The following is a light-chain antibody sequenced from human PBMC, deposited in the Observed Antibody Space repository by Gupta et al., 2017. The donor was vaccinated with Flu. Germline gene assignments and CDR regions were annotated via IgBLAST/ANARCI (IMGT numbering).Light chain of an antibody. CDR3: SSYTSSSTLT. CDR2: EVS. CDR1: SSDVGGYNY. Sequence: QSALTQPASVSGSPGQSITISCTGTSSDVGGYNYVSWYQQHPGKAPKLMIYEVSNRPSGVSNRFSGSKSGNTASLTISGLQAEDEADYDCSSYTSSSTLTFGGGTKLTV. J-gene: IGLJ3*02. V-gene: IGLV2-14*01.